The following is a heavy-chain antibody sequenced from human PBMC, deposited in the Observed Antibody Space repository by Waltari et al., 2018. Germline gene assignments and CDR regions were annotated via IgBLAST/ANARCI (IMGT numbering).Heavy chain of an antibody. J-gene: IGHJ4*02. CDR1: GFTFSNYA. Sequence: EVQLLESGGGLKQPGGSLTLSCTASGFTFSNYAMSWVRQVAGRGWDGVLGTSGSCLTTYYVDSGRGRFTISRDNSKNTLYLQMSSLRADDTAIYYCTKGRAYYYESSGYHPFDYWGQGTLVTVSS. CDR3: TKGRAYYYESSGYHPFDY. CDR2: TSGSCLTT. V-gene: IGHV3-23*01. D-gene: IGHD3-22*01.